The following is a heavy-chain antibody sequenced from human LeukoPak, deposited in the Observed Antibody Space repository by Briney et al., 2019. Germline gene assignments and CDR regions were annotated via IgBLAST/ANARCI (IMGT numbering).Heavy chain of an antibody. V-gene: IGHV6-1*01. CDR1: GDSFSINSAA. CDR2: TYFRSKWYN. J-gene: IGHJ3*02. Sequence: PTLSLTFAISGDSFSINSAAWNWVRQSPGRGLEWLGSTYFRSKWYNGNALGGKSRLTINPDTSKTQFSLQLNSVTPEDTAVYWCARTADIVAAGTNAFDIWGQGTMVTVSS. D-gene: IGHD6-13*01. CDR3: ARTADIVAAGTNAFDI.